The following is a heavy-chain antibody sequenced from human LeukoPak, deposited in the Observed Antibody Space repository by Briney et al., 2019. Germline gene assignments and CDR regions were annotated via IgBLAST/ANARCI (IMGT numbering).Heavy chain of an antibody. CDR1: VGSISTYY. Sequence: SETLSLTCNVSVGSISTYYWSWIRQPLGKGLEWIGYIHNSGSTNNNPSLKSRVIISVDTAKNQFALKLSSVTAADTAVYYCARGGSKVFDYWGQGSLVIVSS. D-gene: IGHD2-15*01. J-gene: IGHJ4*02. V-gene: IGHV4-59*08. CDR2: IHNSGST. CDR3: ARGGSKVFDY.